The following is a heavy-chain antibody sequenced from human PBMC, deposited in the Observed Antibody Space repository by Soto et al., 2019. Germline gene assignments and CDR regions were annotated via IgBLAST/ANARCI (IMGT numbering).Heavy chain of an antibody. CDR3: ARGRASGSYYLLDY. V-gene: IGHV1-8*01. Sequence: ASVKVSCKASGNTFTSYDINWVRQATGHGLEWMGWINPNSGNIGYAQKFQGRVTMTRDTAIRTAYMEVSRLRSDDTGVYYCARGRASGSYYLLDYWGQGTLVTVAS. J-gene: IGHJ4*02. D-gene: IGHD3-10*01. CDR2: INPNSGNI. CDR1: GNTFTSYD.